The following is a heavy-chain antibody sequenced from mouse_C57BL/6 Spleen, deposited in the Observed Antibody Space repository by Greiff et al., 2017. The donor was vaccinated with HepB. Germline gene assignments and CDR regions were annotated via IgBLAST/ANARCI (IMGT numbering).Heavy chain of an antibody. V-gene: IGHV1-39*01. Sequence: VQLQQSGPELVKPGASVKISCKASGYSFTDYNMNWVQQSNGKSLEWIGVINPNYGTTSYNQKFKGKATLTVDQSSSTAYMQLNSLTSEDSAVYYCARSGGSSLYWYFDVWGTGTTVTVSS. CDR2: INPNYGTT. J-gene: IGHJ1*03. D-gene: IGHD1-1*01. CDR1: GYSFTDYN. CDR3: ARSGGSSLYWYFDV.